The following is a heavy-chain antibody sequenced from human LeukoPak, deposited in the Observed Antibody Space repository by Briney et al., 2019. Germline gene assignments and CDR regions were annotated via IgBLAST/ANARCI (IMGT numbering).Heavy chain of an antibody. CDR3: AKVRGAAHNPSDY. Sequence: GGSLRLSCAASGFTFSSYSMNWVRQAPGKGLEWVSSISSSSSYIYYADSVKGRFTISRDNSNNTLYLQMNRLRGEDTAVYYCAKVRGAAHNPSDYWGQGTLVTVSS. J-gene: IGHJ4*02. CDR2: ISSSSSYI. CDR1: GFTFSSYS. V-gene: IGHV3-21*01. D-gene: IGHD2-15*01.